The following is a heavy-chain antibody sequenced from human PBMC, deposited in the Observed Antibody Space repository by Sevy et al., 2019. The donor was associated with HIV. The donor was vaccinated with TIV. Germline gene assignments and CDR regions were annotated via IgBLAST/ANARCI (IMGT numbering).Heavy chain of an antibody. CDR1: GFDIRSNY. V-gene: IGHV3-53*01. Sequence: GGSLRLSCVVSGFDIRSNYMSWVRQAPGKGLEWVSHIYAGGTAYYADSVKGRFTFSRDDSKNTVSLQMLSLRVEDSAVYYCASEYCSRGSCFFDYWGQGIQVTVSS. CDR3: ASEYCSRGSCFFDY. CDR2: IYAGGTA. D-gene: IGHD2-15*01. J-gene: IGHJ4*02.